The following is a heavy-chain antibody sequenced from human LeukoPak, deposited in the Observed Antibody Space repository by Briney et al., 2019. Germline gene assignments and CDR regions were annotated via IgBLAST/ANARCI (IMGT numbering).Heavy chain of an antibody. J-gene: IGHJ4*02. CDR1: GFSFSSYA. D-gene: IGHD2-8*02. CDR3: AKAPVTSCRGALCYPFDY. CDR2: MSSSDDGR. V-gene: IGHV3-23*01. Sequence: GGSLRLSCATSGFSFSSYAMSWVRQAPGKGLEWVSAMSSSDDGRYYAASVRGRFTISRDTSRSTLYLQMNSLRAEDAAVYYCAKAPVTSCRGALCYPFDYWGQGTLVTVSS.